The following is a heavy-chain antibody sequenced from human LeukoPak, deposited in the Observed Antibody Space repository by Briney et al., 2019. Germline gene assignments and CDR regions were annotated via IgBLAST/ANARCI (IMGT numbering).Heavy chain of an antibody. Sequence: GGSLRLSCAASGLTVSNNYMSWVRQAPKKGLEWVAIIYSVGSTYYPDSVKGRFTISRDNSKNTLYLQMTSLRAEDTAVYYCAKENIRREPMVTAIVYDYWGQGTPVTVSS. CDR1: GLTVSNNY. V-gene: IGHV3-53*01. J-gene: IGHJ4*02. D-gene: IGHD2-21*02. CDR3: AKENIRREPMVTAIVYDY. CDR2: IYSVGST.